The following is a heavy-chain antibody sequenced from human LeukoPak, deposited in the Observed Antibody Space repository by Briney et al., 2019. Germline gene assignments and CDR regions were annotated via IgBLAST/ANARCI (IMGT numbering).Heavy chain of an antibody. CDR3: TREKQWLLRGDHWFDP. CDR2: IYDTGST. CDR1: GGSISTHY. Sequence: SETLSLTCTVSGGSISTHYCNWIRQPPGKGLEWIGYIYDTGSTNYNPSLKSRVTISVDTSKNQLSLKLSSVTAADTAVYYCTREKQWLLRGDHWFDPWGQGTLVTVSS. J-gene: IGHJ5*02. D-gene: IGHD6-19*01. V-gene: IGHV4-59*11.